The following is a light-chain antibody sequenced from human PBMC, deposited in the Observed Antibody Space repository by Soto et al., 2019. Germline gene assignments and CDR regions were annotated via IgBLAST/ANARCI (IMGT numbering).Light chain of an antibody. CDR1: QNIDNW. CDR2: KAT. Sequence: DIQMTQSPSTLSASVGDRVTITCRASQNIDNWLAWYQQKSGKAPKLLIYKATSLQSGVPSRFSGSGSGTEFTLTISSLQPEDFATYYCQQYNTCSRTFGQGTQVEIK. J-gene: IGKJ1*01. V-gene: IGKV1-5*03. CDR3: QQYNTCSRT.